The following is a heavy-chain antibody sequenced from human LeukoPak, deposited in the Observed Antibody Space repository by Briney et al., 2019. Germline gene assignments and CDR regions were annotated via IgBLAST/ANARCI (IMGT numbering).Heavy chain of an antibody. J-gene: IGHJ4*02. CDR1: GGSISSGDYY. V-gene: IGHV4-30-4*01. CDR3: ARVWAYYDSSGYTRYFDY. CDR2: IYYSGST. Sequence: PSETLSLTCTVSGGSISSGDYYWSWIRQPPGKGLEWIGYIYYSGSTNYNPSLKSRVTISVDKSKNQFSLKLSSVTAADTAVYYCARVWAYYDSSGYTRYFDYWGQGTLVTVSS. D-gene: IGHD3-22*01.